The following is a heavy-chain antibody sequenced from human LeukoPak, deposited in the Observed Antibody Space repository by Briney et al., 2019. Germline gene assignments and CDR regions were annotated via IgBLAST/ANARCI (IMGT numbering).Heavy chain of an antibody. D-gene: IGHD4-23*01. J-gene: IGHJ4*02. V-gene: IGHV4-59*01. CDR1: GGSIRSYY. CDR2: ISYSGYT. CDR3: ARGRNDNGGMFFDS. Sequence: SETLSLTCTVSGGSIRSYYWNWIRQAPGRGLGGVGFISYSGYTSYSPSLKRRVAISVDTAKSQFSLRLNSMTAADTAIYYCARGRNDNGGMFFDSWAQGNLVTVSS.